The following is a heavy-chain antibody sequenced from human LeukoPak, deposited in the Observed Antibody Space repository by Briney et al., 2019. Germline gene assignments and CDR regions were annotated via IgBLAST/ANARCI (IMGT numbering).Heavy chain of an antibody. CDR1: GYTFTSYG. CDR3: ARTMVRGVIPNYYMDV. D-gene: IGHD3-10*01. Sequence: ASVKVCCKASGYTFTSYGISWVRQAPGQGLEWMGWISAYNGNTNYAQKLQGIVTMTTDTSTSTAYMELRSLRSDDTAVYYCARTMVRGVIPNYYMDVWGKGTTVTVSS. J-gene: IGHJ6*03. CDR2: ISAYNGNT. V-gene: IGHV1-18*01.